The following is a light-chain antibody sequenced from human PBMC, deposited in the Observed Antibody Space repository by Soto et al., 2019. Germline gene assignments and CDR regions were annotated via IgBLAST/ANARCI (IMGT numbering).Light chain of an antibody. J-gene: IGKJ5*01. CDR3: QQANSFPLT. V-gene: IGKV1-12*01. CDR1: QGISRW. Sequence: DIQMTQSPSFVSASVGDRVTITCRASQGISRWLAWYQQRPGKAPELLIYGASSLQSGVPSRFGGSGSGTDFTLTISSLQPEDFATYYCQQANSFPLTCGQGTRLEIK. CDR2: GAS.